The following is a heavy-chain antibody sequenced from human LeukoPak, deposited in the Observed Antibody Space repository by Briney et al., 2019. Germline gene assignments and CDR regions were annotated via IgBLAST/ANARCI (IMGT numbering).Heavy chain of an antibody. J-gene: IGHJ4*02. Sequence: GGSLRLSCAASGFTFSSYWMSWVRQAPGKGLEWVANIRQDGNEKYYVDSVKGRFTISRDNAKNSLYLQMNSLRVEDTAVYYCARLRAAQTYDYWGQGTLVTVSS. D-gene: IGHD6-13*01. CDR1: GFTFSSYW. CDR3: ARLRAAQTYDY. V-gene: IGHV3-7*04. CDR2: IRQDGNEK.